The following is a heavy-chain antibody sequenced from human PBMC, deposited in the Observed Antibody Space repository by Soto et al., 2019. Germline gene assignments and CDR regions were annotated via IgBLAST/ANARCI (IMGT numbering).Heavy chain of an antibody. V-gene: IGHV1-69*12. CDR1: GGTFSSYG. J-gene: IGHJ6*02. Sequence: QVQLVQSGAEVKKPGSSVKVSCKASGGTFSSYGISWVRQAPGQGLEWMGGIIPIFGTADYTQKFQGRVTIIADESTSPAYMELSSLRSEDTAVYYCATQGVPNYYYCGMDVWGQGTTVTVSS. CDR3: ATQGVPNYYYCGMDV. CDR2: IIPIFGTA.